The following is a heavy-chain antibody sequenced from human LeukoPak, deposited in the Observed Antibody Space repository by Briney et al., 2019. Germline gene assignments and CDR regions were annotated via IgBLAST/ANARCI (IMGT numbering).Heavy chain of an antibody. J-gene: IGHJ6*02. CDR1: RYTFTGYY. CDR2: INPNSGGT. CDR3: ARSLGYCSGGSCYSAQHYYYYYGMDV. D-gene: IGHD2-15*01. Sequence: ASVKVSCKASRYTFTGYYMHWVRQAPGQELEWMGWINPNSGGTNYAQKFQGRVTMTRDTSISTAYMELSRLRSDDTAVYYCARSLGYCSGGSCYSAQHYYYYYGMDVWGQGTTVTVSS. V-gene: IGHV1-2*02.